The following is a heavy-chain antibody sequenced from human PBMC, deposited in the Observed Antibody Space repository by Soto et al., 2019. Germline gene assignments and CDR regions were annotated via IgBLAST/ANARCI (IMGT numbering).Heavy chain of an antibody. J-gene: IGHJ4*02. CDR3: ARVRGHSYGYADY. D-gene: IGHD5-18*01. CDR2: ISGSGSPI. Sequence: GGSLRLSCAASGFIFSPYSMNWVRQAPGKGLEWVAFISGSGSPIYYADSVEGRFTISRDNAKNSLYLQMNSLRDEDTAVYYCARVRGHSYGYADYWGQGALVTVSS. CDR1: GFIFSPYS. V-gene: IGHV3-48*02.